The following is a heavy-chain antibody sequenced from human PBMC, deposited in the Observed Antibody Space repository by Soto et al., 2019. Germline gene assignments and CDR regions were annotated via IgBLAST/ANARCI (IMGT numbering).Heavy chain of an antibody. Sequence: ASVKVSCKASGGTFSSYAISWVRQAPGQGLEWMGGIIPILGIANYAQKFQGRVTITTDKSTSTAYMELSSLRSEDTAVYYCARRTQNGGDYDSSGYLYYYYGMDVWGQGTTVTVSS. CDR2: IIPILGIA. J-gene: IGHJ6*02. CDR3: ARRTQNGGDYDSSGYLYYYYGMDV. CDR1: GGTFSSYA. V-gene: IGHV1-69*10. D-gene: IGHD3-22*01.